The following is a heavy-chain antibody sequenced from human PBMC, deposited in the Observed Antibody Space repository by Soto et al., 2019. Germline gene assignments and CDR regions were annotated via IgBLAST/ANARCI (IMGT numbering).Heavy chain of an antibody. V-gene: IGHV3-23*01. D-gene: IGHD3-16*01. Sequence: GGSLRLSCAASGFTFSSYAMSWVRQAPGKGLEWVSDIPGNGGSTHDADSVKGRFTISRDNSKNTLYLQMNSLSDDDTAVYFCAREGVYYDYGMDVLGQGTTVTVSS. CDR1: GFTFSSYA. CDR2: IPGNGGST. CDR3: AREGVYYDYGMDV. J-gene: IGHJ6*02.